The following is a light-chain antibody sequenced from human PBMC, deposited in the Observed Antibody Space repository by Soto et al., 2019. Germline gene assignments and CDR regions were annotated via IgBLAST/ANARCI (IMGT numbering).Light chain of an antibody. Sequence: QSALTQPASVSGSPGQSITISCTGTSSDVGSYNLVSWYQQHPGKAPKLMIYEGSKRPSGVSNRFSGSKSGNTASLTISGLQAEDEADYYGCSSAGSSTSNWVFGGGTKLTVL. CDR3: CSSAGSSTSNWV. CDR1: SSDVGSYNL. CDR2: EGS. V-gene: IGLV2-23*01. J-gene: IGLJ3*02.